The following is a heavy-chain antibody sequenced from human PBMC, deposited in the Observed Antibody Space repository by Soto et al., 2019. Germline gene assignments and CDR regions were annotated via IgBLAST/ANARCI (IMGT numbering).Heavy chain of an antibody. CDR1: GGAISGSHW. CDR2: IYYNENT. V-gene: IGHV4-4*02. CDR3: ARQGSNYYDSSGYSN. D-gene: IGHD3-22*01. Sequence: SETLSLTCSVSGGAISGSHWWSWVRQPPGKALEWIAEIYYNENTYYNPSLKSRVTISVDKSKNQFSLKLISVTAADTAVYYCARQGSNYYDSSGYSNWGQGTLVTVSS. J-gene: IGHJ4*02.